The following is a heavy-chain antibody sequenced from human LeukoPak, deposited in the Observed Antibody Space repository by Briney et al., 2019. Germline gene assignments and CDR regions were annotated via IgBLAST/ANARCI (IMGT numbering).Heavy chain of an antibody. D-gene: IGHD6-6*01. CDR3: ARGGAARLHFQN. CDR1: GGSISGSFYY. Sequence: SETLCLSCTVSGGSISGSFYYSGWVRQPPGEGLGCIRSIYYSRSTNYDSSVKIRVTISVDTSQNPVPLNLNSVTAADTALYYCARGGAARLHFQNWGQGTLVTVSS. V-gene: IGHV4-39*06. CDR2: IYYSRST. J-gene: IGHJ1*01.